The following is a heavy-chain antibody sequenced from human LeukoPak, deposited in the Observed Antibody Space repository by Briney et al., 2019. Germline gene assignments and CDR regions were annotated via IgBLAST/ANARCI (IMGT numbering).Heavy chain of an antibody. CDR1: GFTFYDYT. D-gene: IGHD6-25*01. V-gene: IGHV3-43*01. CDR3: AKSGYYYYMDV. CDR2: ISWDGDSS. Sequence: GGSLRLSCAASGFTFYDYTMHWVRHVPGKGLGWVSLISWDGDSSSYADSVKGRFTISRDNSNNSVYLQMDSLRTEDTALYYCAKSGYYYYMDVWGKGTTVTVSS. J-gene: IGHJ6*03.